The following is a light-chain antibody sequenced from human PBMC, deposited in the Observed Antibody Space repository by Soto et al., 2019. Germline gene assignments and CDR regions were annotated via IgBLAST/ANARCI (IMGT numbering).Light chain of an antibody. CDR2: RAS. V-gene: IGKV1-5*03. J-gene: IGKJ4*01. CDR1: QRISSW. Sequence: DIQMTQSPSTLSASVGDRVTITCRASQRISSWLAWYQQKPGKAPKVLIYRASSLESGVPSRFSGSGSGTESTLTISSLQPDDFATYDCQQYKSYPRTFGGGTKVEIK. CDR3: QQYKSYPRT.